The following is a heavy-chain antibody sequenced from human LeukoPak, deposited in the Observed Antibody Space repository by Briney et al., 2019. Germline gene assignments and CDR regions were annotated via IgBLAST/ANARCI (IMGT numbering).Heavy chain of an antibody. CDR1: GGSISSSSYY. D-gene: IGHD3-22*01. CDR3: ARGPYYYDSSGYYYKYVDY. V-gene: IGHV4-39*07. CDR2: IYYSGST. J-gene: IGHJ4*02. Sequence: PSETLSLTCTVSGGSISSSSYYWGWIRQPPGKGLEWIGSIYYSGSTYYNPSLKSRVTISVDTSKNQFSLKLSSVTAADTAVYYCARGPYYYDSSGYYYKYVDYWGQGTLVTVSS.